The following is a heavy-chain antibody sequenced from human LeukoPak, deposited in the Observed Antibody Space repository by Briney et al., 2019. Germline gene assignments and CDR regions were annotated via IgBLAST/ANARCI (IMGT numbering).Heavy chain of an antibody. CDR2: ISSSSSYI. Sequence: LSLTCTVSGGSISSGDYYWSWIRQPPGKGLEWVSSISSSSSYIYYADSVKGRFTISRDNAKDSLYLQMNSLRAEDTAVYYCARDPTEMATISAFDIWGQGTMVTVSS. V-gene: IGHV3-11*06. CDR1: GGSISSGDYY. J-gene: IGHJ3*02. CDR3: ARDPTEMATISAFDI. D-gene: IGHD5-24*01.